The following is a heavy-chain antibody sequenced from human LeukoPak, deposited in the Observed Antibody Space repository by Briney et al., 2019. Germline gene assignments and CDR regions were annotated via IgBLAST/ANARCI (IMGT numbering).Heavy chain of an antibody. D-gene: IGHD3-3*01. V-gene: IGHV1-46*01. CDR3: ARGNDFWSGYSEFDP. CDR2: INPSGGST. CDR1: GYTFTSYY. Sequence: ASVTVSCTASGYTFTSYYMHWVRQAPGQGLEWMGIINPSGGSTSCAQKFQGRVTMTRDTSTSTVYMELSSLRSEDTAVYYCARGNDFWSGYSEFDPWGQGTLVTVSS. J-gene: IGHJ5*02.